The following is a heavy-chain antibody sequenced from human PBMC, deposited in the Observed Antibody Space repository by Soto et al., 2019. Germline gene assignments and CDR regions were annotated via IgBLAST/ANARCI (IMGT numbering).Heavy chain of an antibody. CDR1: GFTFSSYG. V-gene: IGHV3-30*18. Sequence: QVQLVESGGGVVQPGRSLRLSCAASGFTFSSYGMHWVRQAPGKGLEWVAVISYDGSNKYYADSVKGRFTISRDNSKNTLYLQMNSLRAEDTAVYYCAKDAPGARSRYSYGYGEVDYWGQGTLVTVSS. CDR2: ISYDGSNK. CDR3: AKDAPGARSRYSYGYGEVDY. D-gene: IGHD5-18*01. J-gene: IGHJ4*02.